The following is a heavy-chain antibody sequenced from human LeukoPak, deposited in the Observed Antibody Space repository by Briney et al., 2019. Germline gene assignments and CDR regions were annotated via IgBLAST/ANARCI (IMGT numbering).Heavy chain of an antibody. CDR1: GYTFTSYD. J-gene: IGHJ6*03. D-gene: IGHD2-15*01. V-gene: IGHV1-8*01. Sequence: ASVKVSCKASGYTFTSYDINWVRQATGQGLEWMGWMNPKSGNTGYAQKFQGRVTMTRNTPITTAYMALSSLRSEDTAVYYCARGRMKGSLVYKDVWGKGTTVTVSS. CDR3: ARGRMKGSLVYKDV. CDR2: MNPKSGNT.